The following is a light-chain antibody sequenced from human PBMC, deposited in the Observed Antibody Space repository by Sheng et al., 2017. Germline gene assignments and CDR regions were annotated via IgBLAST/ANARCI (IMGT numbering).Light chain of an antibody. V-gene: IGKV1-12*01. Sequence: DIQMTQSPSSVSASVGDRVTITCRASQRFSGYLAWYQQRPGKAPKFLIYGASNLQSGVSSRFSGSRSGTDFTLIITNLQPEDFATYYCQQVNSFPPSGTFGQGTKVEIK. J-gene: IGKJ1*01. CDR2: GAS. CDR3: QQVNSFPPSGT. CDR1: QRFSGY.